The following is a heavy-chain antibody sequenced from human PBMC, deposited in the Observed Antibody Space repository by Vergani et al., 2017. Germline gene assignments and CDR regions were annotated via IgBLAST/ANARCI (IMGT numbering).Heavy chain of an antibody. CDR1: EYSFGNYW. CDR3: ARHTTYTDS. D-gene: IGHD1-1*01. Sequence: EVVLVQSGPEMRKPGESLKISCKGSEYSFGNYWIGWVRQMPGKGLEWMGIIYPADSDTRYSPSFQGQVTISAEKSISTAFLQWDSLKASDTALYYCARHTTYTDSWGQGTLVTVSS. J-gene: IGHJ4*02. V-gene: IGHV5-51*01. CDR2: IYPADSDT.